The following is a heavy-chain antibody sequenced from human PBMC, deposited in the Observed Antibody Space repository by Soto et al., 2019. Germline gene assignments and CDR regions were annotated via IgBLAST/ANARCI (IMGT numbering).Heavy chain of an antibody. CDR2: INPNNGVT. J-gene: IGHJ4*02. CDR3: AAAAIPVAGRHPDF. D-gene: IGHD6-19*01. CDR1: GYMITGFY. Sequence: ASVKVSCTASGYMITGFYLHWVRQAPGQGLEWMGWINPNNGVTTYAKNFQGRVTMTRDSSISTAYMELSSLRPDDTAVYFCAAAAIPVAGRHPDFWGQGTVVTVSS. V-gene: IGHV1-2*02.